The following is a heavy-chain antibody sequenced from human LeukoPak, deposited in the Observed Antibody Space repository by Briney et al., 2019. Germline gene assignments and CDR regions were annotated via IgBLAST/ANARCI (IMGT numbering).Heavy chain of an antibody. CDR2: ISVDGSNE. J-gene: IGHJ4*02. V-gene: IGHV3-30*03. Sequence: GGSLRLSWAASGFTFSSYGMHWVRQAPGKGLGWGAVISVDGSNEYYADSVKGRFTTSTDNSTTTLYLQMNSLRPEDTAVYYCATAVGYTTGPEWGQGPLVTVSS. CDR3: ATAVGYTTGPE. D-gene: IGHD5-18*01. CDR1: GFTFSSYG.